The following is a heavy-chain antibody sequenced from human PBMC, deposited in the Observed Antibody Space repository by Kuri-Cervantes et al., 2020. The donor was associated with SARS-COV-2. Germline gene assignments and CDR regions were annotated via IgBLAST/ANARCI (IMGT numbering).Heavy chain of an antibody. CDR2: IWYDGSNK. V-gene: IGHV3-33*01. Sequence: GGSLRLSCAASGFTFSSYGMHWVRQAPGKGLEWVAVIWYDGSNKYYADSVKGRFTISRDNSKNTLYPQMNSLRAEDTAVYYCVRDGDHWNFDYWGQGTLVTVSS. D-gene: IGHD1-1*01. J-gene: IGHJ4*02. CDR3: VRDGDHWNFDY. CDR1: GFTFSSYG.